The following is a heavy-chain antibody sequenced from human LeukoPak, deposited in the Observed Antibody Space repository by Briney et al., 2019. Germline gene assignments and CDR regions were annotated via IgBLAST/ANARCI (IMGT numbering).Heavy chain of an antibody. CDR2: IYYSGST. J-gene: IGHJ3*02. D-gene: IGHD1-7*01. Sequence: SETLSLTCTVSGGSISSSSYYWGWIRQPPGKGLGWIGSIYYSGSTYYNPSLKSRVTISVDTSKNQFSLKLSSVTAADTAVYYCARRATGTPNAFDIWGQGTMVTVSS. CDR1: GGSISSSSYY. V-gene: IGHV4-39*01. CDR3: ARRATGTPNAFDI.